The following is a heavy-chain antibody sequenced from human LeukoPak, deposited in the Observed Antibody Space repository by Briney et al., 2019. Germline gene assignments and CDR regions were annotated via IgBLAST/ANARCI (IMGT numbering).Heavy chain of an antibody. J-gene: IGHJ4*02. CDR1: GGSFSGYY. V-gene: IGHV4-34*01. Sequence: SETLSLTCAVYGGSFSGYYWSWIRQPPGKGLEWIGEINHRGSTNYNPSLKSRVTISIDTSKSQFSLQLSSVTAADTAVYYCARHGSRVMATIEDSWGQGTLVIVSS. D-gene: IGHD5-12*01. CDR2: INHRGST. CDR3: ARHGSRVMATIEDS.